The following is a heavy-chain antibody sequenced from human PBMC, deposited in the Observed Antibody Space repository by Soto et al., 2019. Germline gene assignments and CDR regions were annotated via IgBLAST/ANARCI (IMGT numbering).Heavy chain of an antibody. CDR3: AAEGGYSEGIHY. CDR2: INADNGDT. D-gene: IGHD6-19*01. V-gene: IGHV1-3*01. Sequence: PVNGPCQASAYTFNRYAMHWARQAPAQGIEWMGWINADNGDTRYSQKFQGRVTLAKDTPTTTAYMELRTLALEDTAVYYSAAEGGYSEGIHYCG. J-gene: IGHJ4*01. CDR1: AYTFNRYA.